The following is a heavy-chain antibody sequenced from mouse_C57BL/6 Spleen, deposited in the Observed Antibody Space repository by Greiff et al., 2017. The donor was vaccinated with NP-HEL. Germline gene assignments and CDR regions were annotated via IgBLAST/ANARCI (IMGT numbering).Heavy chain of an antibody. D-gene: IGHD2-4*01. Sequence: QVQLQQSGAELMKPGASVKLSCKATGYTFTGYWIAWVQQRPGHGLEWIGEILPGSGSTNYNEKFKGKATFTADTSSNTAYMQLSSLTTEDSAICYCASGGLRGRFAYWGQGTLVTVSA. V-gene: IGHV1-9*01. J-gene: IGHJ3*01. CDR3: ASGGLRGRFAY. CDR1: GYTFTGYW. CDR2: ILPGSGST.